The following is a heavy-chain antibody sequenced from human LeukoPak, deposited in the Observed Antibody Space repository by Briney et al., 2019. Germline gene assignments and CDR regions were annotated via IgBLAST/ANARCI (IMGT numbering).Heavy chain of an antibody. Sequence: PGGSLRLSCAASGFTFNNYAMNWVRQAPGKGLEWVSSISGGGETTYYADSAKGRFTISRDNSQNTLYLQMNSLRAEDTAVYYCARDYADHVGYLFFDYWGQGTLVTVSS. CDR3: ARDYADHVGYLFFDY. D-gene: IGHD4-17*01. CDR2: ISGGGETT. CDR1: GFTFNNYA. J-gene: IGHJ4*02. V-gene: IGHV3-23*01.